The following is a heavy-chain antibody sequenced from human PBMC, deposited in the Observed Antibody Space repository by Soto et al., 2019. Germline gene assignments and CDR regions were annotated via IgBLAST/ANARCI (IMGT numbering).Heavy chain of an antibody. Sequence: PGWSLRLSCASSVFTFIGYGMHWVRQAPGKGLEWVAVISNDGSNKYYVDSVKGRFTISRDNSKNTLDLQMNSLRAEDTAVYYCAKDRVSEHSSGWPQGHWGQGTLVTVSS. CDR1: VFTFIGYG. CDR3: AKDRVSEHSSGWPQGH. J-gene: IGHJ4*02. CDR2: ISNDGSNK. V-gene: IGHV3-30*18. D-gene: IGHD6-19*01.